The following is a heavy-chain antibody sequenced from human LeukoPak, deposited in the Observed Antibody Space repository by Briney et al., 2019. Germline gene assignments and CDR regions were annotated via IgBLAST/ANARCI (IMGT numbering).Heavy chain of an antibody. Sequence: SETLSLTCAVYGGSFSGYYWSWIRQPPGKGLEWIGEINHSGSTNYKPSLKSRVTISVDTSKNQSSLKLSSVTPADTAVYYCAREYSSSWYCDYWGQGTLVTVSS. CDR3: AREYSSSWYCDY. CDR1: GGSFSGYY. D-gene: IGHD6-13*01. J-gene: IGHJ4*02. V-gene: IGHV4-34*01. CDR2: INHSGST.